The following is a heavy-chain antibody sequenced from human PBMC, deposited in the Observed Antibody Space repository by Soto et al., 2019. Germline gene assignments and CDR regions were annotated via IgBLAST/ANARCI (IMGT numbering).Heavy chain of an antibody. D-gene: IGHD3-3*01. V-gene: IGHV4-59*01. CDR3: VRNQAGTVFGLPTHFYYMDV. J-gene: IGHJ6*03. CDR1: GDSISGYY. CDR2: TYYTGRT. Sequence: SETLSLTCTVSGDSISGYYWSWIRQAPGKGLERIEYTYYTGRTDFNLSLKSRVTMSVDTSKNKFSLELTSVTAADTAVYFCVRNQAGTVFGLPTHFYYMDVWGKGTTVTVSS.